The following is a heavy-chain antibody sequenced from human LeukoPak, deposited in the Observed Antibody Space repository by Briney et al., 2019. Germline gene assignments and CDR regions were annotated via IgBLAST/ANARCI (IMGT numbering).Heavy chain of an antibody. CDR1: GFTFSSYA. Sequence: GGSLRLSCAASGFTFSSYAMSWVRQVPGKGLEWVANIKQDGSEKTYADSVRGRFTIFRDNAKDSVYLQMNSLRAEDSAIYYCAREGFYFFDFWGQGTLVTVSS. V-gene: IGHV3-7*01. CDR3: AREGFYFFDF. CDR2: IKQDGSEK. J-gene: IGHJ4*01.